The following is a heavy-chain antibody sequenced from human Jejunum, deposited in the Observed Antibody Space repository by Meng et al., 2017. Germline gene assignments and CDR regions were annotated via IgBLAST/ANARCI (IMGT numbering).Heavy chain of an antibody. CDR1: GFTFSDYY. Sequence: GESLKISCAASGFTFSDYYMSWIRQAPGKGLEWIAYISNTDTTVFYSDSVRGRFTITRDNADSTLYLQMNSLTAEDTAVYFCARGCEWRALTSHNWFDPWGQGTRVTGSS. CDR2: ISNTDTTV. V-gene: IGHV3-11*01. D-gene: IGHD3-9*01. J-gene: IGHJ5*02. CDR3: ARGCEWRALTSHNWFDP.